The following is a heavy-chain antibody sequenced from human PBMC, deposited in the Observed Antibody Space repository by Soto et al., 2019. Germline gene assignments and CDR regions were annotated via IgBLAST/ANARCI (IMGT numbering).Heavy chain of an antibody. CDR2: ISYDGSNK. CDR3: AKGPPYYDFWSGYRCY. CDR1: GFTFSSYG. Sequence: GGSLRLSCAASGFTFSSYGMHWVRQAPGKGLEWVAVISYDGSNKYYADSVKGRFTISRDNSKNTLYLQMNSLRAEDTAVYYCAKGPPYYDFWSGYRCYWGQGTLVTVSS. V-gene: IGHV3-30*18. J-gene: IGHJ4*02. D-gene: IGHD3-3*01.